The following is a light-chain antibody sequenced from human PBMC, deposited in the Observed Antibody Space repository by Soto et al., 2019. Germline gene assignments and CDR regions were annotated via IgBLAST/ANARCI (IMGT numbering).Light chain of an antibody. CDR3: SSYTSSSTLYD. V-gene: IGLV2-14*01. CDR1: SSDVGGYNY. Sequence: QSALTQPASVSGSPGQSTTISCTGTSSDVGGYNYVSWYQQHPGKAPKLMIYDVSNRPSGVSNRFSGSKSGNTASLTISGLQAEDEADYYCSSYTSSSTLYDFGTGTKVTVL. J-gene: IGLJ1*01. CDR2: DVS.